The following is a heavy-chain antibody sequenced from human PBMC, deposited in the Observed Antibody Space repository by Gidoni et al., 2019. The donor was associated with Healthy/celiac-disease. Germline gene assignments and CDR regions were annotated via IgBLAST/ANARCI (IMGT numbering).Heavy chain of an antibody. CDR3: AREQASRYYDSSGYGPDDAFDI. CDR2: ISSSGSTI. J-gene: IGHJ3*02. V-gene: IGHV3-11*01. CDR1: GFTFSDYY. D-gene: IGHD3-22*01. Sequence: QVQLVESGGGLVTPGGSLRLSCAASGFTFSDYYMSWIRQAQGKGLEWVSYISSSGSTIYYADSVKGRFTISRDNAKNSLYLQMNSLRAEDTAVYYCAREQASRYYDSSGYGPDDAFDIWGQGTMVTVSS.